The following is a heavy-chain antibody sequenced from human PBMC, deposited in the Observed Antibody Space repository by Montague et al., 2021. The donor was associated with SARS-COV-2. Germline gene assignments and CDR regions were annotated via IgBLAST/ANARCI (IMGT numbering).Heavy chain of an antibody. D-gene: IGHD2-15*01. J-gene: IGHJ4*02. CDR2: IYYSGST. CDR3: ARGISGPDYFDY. V-gene: IGHV4-59*01. Sequence: SETLSLTCTVSGGSISSNYWNWIRQPPGRGLEWIGYIYYSGSTNYNPSLESRVTISADTSKNRFSLKLRSVTAADTAVYYCARGISGPDYFDYWGQGTLVTVSS. CDR1: GGSISSNY.